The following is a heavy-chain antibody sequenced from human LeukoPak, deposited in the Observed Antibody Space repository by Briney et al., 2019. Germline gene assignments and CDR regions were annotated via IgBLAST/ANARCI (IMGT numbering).Heavy chain of an antibody. J-gene: IGHJ4*02. D-gene: IGHD3-16*02. V-gene: IGHV3-74*01. Sequence: GGSLRLSCAASGFTFSSHWMHWVRQAPGKGLVWVSRINNAGRDTTYADSVRGRFTISRDNAKNMLYLQMNSLRAEDTAVYYCAKDQRFMIAFGGVLVTHFDYWGQGTLVTVSS. CDR2: INNAGRDT. CDR3: AKDQRFMIAFGGVLVTHFDY. CDR1: GFTFSSHW.